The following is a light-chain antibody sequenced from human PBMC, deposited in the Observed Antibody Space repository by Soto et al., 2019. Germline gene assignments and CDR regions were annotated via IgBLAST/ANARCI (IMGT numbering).Light chain of an antibody. V-gene: IGKV1-8*01. CDR1: QRISSY. CDR3: QQYYTYPPT. J-gene: IGKJ1*01. CDR2: AAS. Sequence: AIRMTQSPSSFSASTGDRVSITCRASQRISSYLAWYQQKPGKAPNLLIYAASTLQSGVPSRFSGSGSGTDFTLTISRLQSEDFVTYYCQQYYTYPPTFGPGTKVEIK.